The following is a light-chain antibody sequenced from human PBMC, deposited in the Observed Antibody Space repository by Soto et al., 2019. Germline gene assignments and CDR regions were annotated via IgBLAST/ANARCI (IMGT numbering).Light chain of an antibody. CDR1: SSNIGSNT. CDR2: VNN. CDR3: AAWDDSLNGYV. V-gene: IGLV1-44*01. Sequence: QSVLTQPPSASGTPGQRVTISCSGSSSNIGSNTVNWYQQLPGTAPKLLIHVNNQRPSGVPDRCSGSKSGTSASLAISWLQSEEADYYCAAWDDSLNGYVFGTGTKLTVL. J-gene: IGLJ1*01.